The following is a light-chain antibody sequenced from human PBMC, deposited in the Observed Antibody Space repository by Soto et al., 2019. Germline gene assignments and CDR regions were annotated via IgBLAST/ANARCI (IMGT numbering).Light chain of an antibody. CDR2: EVT. CDR1: SSDVGRYNF. CDR3: SSYSGTNNDV. Sequence: QSALTQPRSVSGSPGQSVTISCTGTSSDVGRYNFVSWYQQHPDKAPKLMIYEVTKRPSGVPDRFSGSKSGNTASLTVSGLQAEDEADYYCSSYSGTNNDVFGTGTKLTVL. J-gene: IGLJ1*01. V-gene: IGLV2-8*01.